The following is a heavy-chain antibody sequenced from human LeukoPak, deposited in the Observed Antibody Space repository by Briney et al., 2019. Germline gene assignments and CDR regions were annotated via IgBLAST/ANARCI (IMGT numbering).Heavy chain of an antibody. CDR3: ARDPTNYDILTGYRPPDY. Sequence: GGSLRLSCAASGFTFSSYAMHWVRQAPGKGLAYVSAISSNGGSTYYANSVKGRFTISRDNSKNTLYLQMGSLRAEDMAVYYCARDPTNYDILTGYRPPDYWGQGTLVTVSS. J-gene: IGHJ4*02. CDR1: GFTFSSYA. D-gene: IGHD3-9*01. V-gene: IGHV3-64*01. CDR2: ISSNGGST.